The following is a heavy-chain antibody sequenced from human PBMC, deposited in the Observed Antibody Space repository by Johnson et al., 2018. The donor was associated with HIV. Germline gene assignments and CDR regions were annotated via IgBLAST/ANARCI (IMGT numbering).Heavy chain of an antibody. CDR3: VWCCSCGCSSAFDI. D-gene: IGHD2-8*02. V-gene: IGHV3-30*03. Sequence: QVQLVESGGGVVQPGRSLRLSCAASGFTFSNFGMHWVRQAPGKGLEWVAVISYDGSNKYYADSVKGRFTISRDNSKHSLYLQMNSLRAEDTAVYYCVWCCSCGCSSAFDIWGQGTMVTVAS. J-gene: IGHJ3*02. CDR2: ISYDGSNK. CDR1: GFTFSNFG.